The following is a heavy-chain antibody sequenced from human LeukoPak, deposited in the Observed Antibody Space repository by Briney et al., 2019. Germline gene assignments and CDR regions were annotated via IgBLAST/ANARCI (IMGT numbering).Heavy chain of an antibody. CDR2: IYPADSDI. J-gene: IGHJ5*02. D-gene: IGHD2-15*01. V-gene: IGHV5-51*01. CDR1: GYSITNYW. Sequence: GESLQISCKGSGYSITNYWIAWVRQMPGKGLEWMGIIYPADSDIRYSPSFQGQVTISADKSIGTAYLQWNSLKASDTAMYYCARQEYCSGGSCYTWFDPWGQGTLVTVSS. CDR3: ARQEYCSGGSCYTWFDP.